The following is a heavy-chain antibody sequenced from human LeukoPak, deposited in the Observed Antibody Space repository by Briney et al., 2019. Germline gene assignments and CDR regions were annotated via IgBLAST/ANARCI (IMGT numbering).Heavy chain of an antibody. J-gene: IGHJ4*02. D-gene: IGHD3-10*01. Sequence: SETLSLTCTVSGGSISSYYWSWIRQPPGKGLEWIGYIYYSGSTNYNPSLKSRVTISVDTSKNQFSLNLSSVTAADTAVYYCARVVRGSGSPYYFDYWGQGTLVTVSS. CDR2: IYYSGST. V-gene: IGHV4-59*08. CDR1: GGSISSYY. CDR3: ARVVRGSGSPYYFDY.